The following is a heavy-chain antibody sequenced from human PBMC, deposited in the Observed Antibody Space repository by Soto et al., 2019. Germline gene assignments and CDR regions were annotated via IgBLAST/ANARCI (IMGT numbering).Heavy chain of an antibody. J-gene: IGHJ4*01. CDR3: AGNYYVSGSYYSSFDY. V-gene: IGHV6-1*01. CDR2: TYFDSIWYT. Sequence: PSPTLSRSYALSGGRVSSNSSAWNWFRQSTSRGLEWLGRTYFDSIWYTDYAESVKSRMTINVDTSKNHFSLNLNSVTPEDTALYFCAGNYYVSGSYYSSFDYWGQGTLVTVSS. D-gene: IGHD3-10*01. CDR1: GGRVSSNSSA.